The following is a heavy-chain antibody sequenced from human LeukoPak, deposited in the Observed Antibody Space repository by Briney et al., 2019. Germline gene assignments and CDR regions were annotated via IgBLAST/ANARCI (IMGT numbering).Heavy chain of an antibody. J-gene: IGHJ6*03. Sequence: SETLSLTCTVSGGSISSSSYYWGWIRQPPGKGLEWIGSIYYSGSTYYNPSLKSRVTILVDTSKNQFSLKLSSVTAADTAVYYCASVHCSSTSCYNGDYYMDVWGKGTTVTVSS. CDR3: ASVHCSSTSCYNGDYYMDV. V-gene: IGHV4-39*07. CDR2: IYYSGST. CDR1: GGSISSSSYY. D-gene: IGHD2-2*02.